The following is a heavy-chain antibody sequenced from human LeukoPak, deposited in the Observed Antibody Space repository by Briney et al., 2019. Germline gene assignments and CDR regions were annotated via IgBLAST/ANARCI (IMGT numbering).Heavy chain of an antibody. CDR2: IRYDGSNK. CDR3: ARAPTYGSGSSFDY. CDR1: GFTFSSYG. V-gene: IGHV3-30*02. Sequence: GGSLRLSCAASGFTFSSYGMHRVRQAPGKGLERVAFIRYDGSNKYYADSVKGLFTISRDNAKKTLYLEMNSLGGEDTAVYYCARAPTYGSGSSFDYWGQGTLVTVSS. D-gene: IGHD3-10*01. J-gene: IGHJ4*02.